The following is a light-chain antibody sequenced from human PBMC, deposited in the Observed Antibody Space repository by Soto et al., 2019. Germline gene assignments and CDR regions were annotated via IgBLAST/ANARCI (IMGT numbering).Light chain of an antibody. CDR3: QQYNSYPWT. CDR2: DAS. V-gene: IGKV1-5*01. CDR1: QSINRR. J-gene: IGKJ1*01. Sequence: DIQLTQSPSTLSASVGARVALTGRASQSINRRLAWYQQKPGKAPNLLIYDASTLESGVPARFSGGDSGTEFTLTISSLQPDDFTTFYCQQYNSYPWTFGQGTKV.